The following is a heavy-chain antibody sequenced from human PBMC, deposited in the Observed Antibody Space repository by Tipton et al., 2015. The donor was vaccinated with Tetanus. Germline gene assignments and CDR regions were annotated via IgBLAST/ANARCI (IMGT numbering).Heavy chain of an antibody. Sequence: QLVQSGAEVKKPGESVKISCQISGYNFAIYRIGWVRQLPGKGLEWMGIIYPEDSETTYSQSFQGQVTISADKSLSTAYLQLSSLKASDTAVYYCARRRTNTALAYWFDSWGQGTLVTVSS. CDR2: IYPEDSET. CDR3: ARRRTNTALAYWFDS. D-gene: IGHD5-18*01. V-gene: IGHV5-51*01. CDR1: GYNFAIYR. J-gene: IGHJ5*01.